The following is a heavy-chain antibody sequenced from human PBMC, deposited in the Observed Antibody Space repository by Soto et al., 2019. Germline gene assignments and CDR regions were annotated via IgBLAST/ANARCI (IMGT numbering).Heavy chain of an antibody. D-gene: IGHD3-3*01. V-gene: IGHV1-69*13. CDR3: ARDYRADYDFWSGGLDY. J-gene: IGHJ4*02. CDR1: GGTFSSYA. CDR2: IIPIFGTA. Sequence: ASVKVSCKASGGTFSSYAISWVRQAPGQGLEWMGGIIPIFGTANYAQKFQGRVTITADESTSTAYMELSSLRSEDTAVYYCARDYRADYDFWSGGLDYWGQGTLVTVSS.